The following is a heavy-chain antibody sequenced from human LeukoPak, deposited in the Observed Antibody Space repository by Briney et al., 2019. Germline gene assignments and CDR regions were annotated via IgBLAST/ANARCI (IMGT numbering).Heavy chain of an antibody. Sequence: GGSLRLSCAASGFTFSSYGMHWVRQAPGKGLEWVAFIRYDGSNKYYADSVKGRFTISRDNSKNTLYLQMNSLRAEDTAVYYCARSRTTVTLFDYWGQGTLVTVSS. V-gene: IGHV3-30*02. CDR1: GFTFSSYG. CDR3: ARSRTTVTLFDY. J-gene: IGHJ4*02. D-gene: IGHD4-17*01. CDR2: IRYDGSNK.